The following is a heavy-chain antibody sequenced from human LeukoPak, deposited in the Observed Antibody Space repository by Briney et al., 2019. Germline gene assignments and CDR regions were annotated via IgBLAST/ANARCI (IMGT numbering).Heavy chain of an antibody. CDR1: GGSISSGDYY. D-gene: IGHD3-3*01. V-gene: IGHV4-30-4*08. Sequence: SETLSLTCTVSGGSISSGDYYWRWIRQPPGKGLEWIGYIYYSGSTYYNPSLKSRVTISVDTSKNQFSLKLSSVTAADTAVYYCARAHQEDYDFWSGGGAFDIWGQGTMVTVSS. CDR3: ARAHQEDYDFWSGGGAFDI. CDR2: IYYSGST. J-gene: IGHJ3*02.